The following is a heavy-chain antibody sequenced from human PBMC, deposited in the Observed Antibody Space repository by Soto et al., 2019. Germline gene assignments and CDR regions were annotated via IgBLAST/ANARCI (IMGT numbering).Heavy chain of an antibody. CDR3: ARGGQWPPTRHFDP. CDR2: ISAYNGNT. V-gene: IGHV1-18*01. D-gene: IGHD6-19*01. CDR1: GYILTSYG. J-gene: IGHJ5*02. Sequence: XSVKVAYNASGYILTSYGIGLVRRAPGQGLEWMGWISAYNGNTNYAQELQGRVTMTTDTSTSTAYMELRSLRSDDTAVYYCARGGQWPPTRHFDPWGQGTLVTVSS.